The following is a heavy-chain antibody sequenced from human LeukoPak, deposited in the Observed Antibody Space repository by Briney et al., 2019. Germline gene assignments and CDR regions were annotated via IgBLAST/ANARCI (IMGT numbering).Heavy chain of an antibody. CDR3: ARDRGWDIAMVLDY. V-gene: IGHV3-30*04. D-gene: IGHD5-18*01. CDR2: ISYDGNNK. J-gene: IGHJ4*02. Sequence: GGSLRLSCAASGFTLSSYAIHWVRQAPGKGLEWVAVISYDGNNKYYADSVKGRFTISRDDSKNTLYLQMNSLRTEDTAVYYCARDRGWDIAMVLDYWGQGTLVTVSS. CDR1: GFTLSSYA.